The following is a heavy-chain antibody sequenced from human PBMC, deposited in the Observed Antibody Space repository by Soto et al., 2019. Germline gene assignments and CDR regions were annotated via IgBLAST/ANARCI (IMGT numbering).Heavy chain of an antibody. V-gene: IGHV1-69*13. CDR3: ARSRGYCSGGSCYRYYDSSGYYFLGAFDI. D-gene: IGHD2-15*01. J-gene: IGHJ3*02. CDR2: IIPIFGTA. CDR1: GGTFSSYA. Sequence: ASVKVSCKASGGTFSSYAISWVRQAPGQGLEWMGGIIPIFGTANYAQKFQGRVTITADESTSTAYMELSSLRSEDTAVYYCARSRGYCSGGSCYRYYDSSGYYFLGAFDIWGQGTMVTVSS.